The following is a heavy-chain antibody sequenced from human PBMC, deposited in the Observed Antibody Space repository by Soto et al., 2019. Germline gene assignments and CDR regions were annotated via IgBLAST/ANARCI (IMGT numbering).Heavy chain of an antibody. CDR1: GLNIISYG. J-gene: IGHJ6*02. V-gene: IGHV3-21*01. CDR2: ISSSSSYI. D-gene: IGHD3-10*01. CDR3: ARDLSTMVRGVNYYYYGMDV. Sequence: GVSMRLSCAAAGLNIISYGRNWVRKNPGKGLEWVSSISSSSSYIYYADSVKGRFTISRDNAKNSLYLQMNSLRAEDTAVYYCARDLSTMVRGVNYYYYGMDVWGQGTTVTVSS.